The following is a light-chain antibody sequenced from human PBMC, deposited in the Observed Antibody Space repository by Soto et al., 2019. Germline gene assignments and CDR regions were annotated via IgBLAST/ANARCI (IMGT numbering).Light chain of an antibody. CDR3: QQSFSTLPT. CDR2: AAS. V-gene: IGKV1-39*01. J-gene: IGKJ4*01. Sequence: DIQMTHSPSSLSASVGDRVTITCRASQSISSYLNWYQQKRGKAPKLLIYAASNLQSGVPSRFSGSGSGTEFTLTISSLQPEDFATYYCQQSFSTLPTFGGGTKVDIK. CDR1: QSISSY.